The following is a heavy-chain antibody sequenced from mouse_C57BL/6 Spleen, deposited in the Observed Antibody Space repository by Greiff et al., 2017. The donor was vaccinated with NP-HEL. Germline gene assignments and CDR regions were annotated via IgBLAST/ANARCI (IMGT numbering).Heavy chain of an antibody. CDR3: TTRGYGSSFAY. CDR2: IDPEHGAT. D-gene: IGHD1-1*01. V-gene: IGHV14-4*01. CDR1: GFNIKDDY. J-gene: IGHJ3*01. Sequence: EVQLQESGAELVRPGVSVKLSCTASGFNIKDDYMHWVKPRPEQGLEWIGWIDPEHGATAYASTFQGPATLTAATSSNTAYLQLSSLTSEDTAVYYCTTRGYGSSFAYWGQGTLVTVSA.